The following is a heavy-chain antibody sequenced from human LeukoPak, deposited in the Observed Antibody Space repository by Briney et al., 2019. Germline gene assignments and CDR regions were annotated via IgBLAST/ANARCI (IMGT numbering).Heavy chain of an antibody. CDR2: IYYSGST. Sequence: PSETLSLTCTVSGGSISSGGYYWNWIRQHPGKGLEWIGYIYYSGSTYYNPSLKSRVTISVDTSKNQFSLKLSSVTAADTAVYYCARGYYYDSSGYCHFDYWGQGTLVTVSS. D-gene: IGHD3-22*01. J-gene: IGHJ4*02. V-gene: IGHV4-31*03. CDR1: GGSISSGGYY. CDR3: ARGYYYDSSGYCHFDY.